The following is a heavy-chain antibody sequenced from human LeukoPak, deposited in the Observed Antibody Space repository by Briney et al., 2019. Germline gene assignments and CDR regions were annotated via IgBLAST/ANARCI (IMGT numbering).Heavy chain of an antibody. CDR2: IIPIFGTA. D-gene: IGHD1-26*01. V-gene: IGHV1-69*01. J-gene: IGHJ5*02. Sequence: SVTLSCKASGGTFSSYAIRWVRHAPGEGLEWMGGIIPIFGTANYAQKFQGRVTITADESTSTAYMELTSLRSEDTAVYYCARDTSGSYYWFDPWGQGTLVTVSS. CDR3: ARDTSGSYYWFDP. CDR1: GGTFSSYA.